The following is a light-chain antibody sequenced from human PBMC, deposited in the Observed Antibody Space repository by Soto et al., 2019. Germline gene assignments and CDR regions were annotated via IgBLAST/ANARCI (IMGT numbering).Light chain of an antibody. CDR1: SSDIGAYNY. Sequence: QSVLTQPASVSGSPGQSITISCTGTSSDIGAYNYVSWYQQHPGKAPKLLIYDVNNRPSGVSNRFSGSKSGTTASLTISGLQAEDEADYHCSSYASSSTLVVFGGGTKLTVL. J-gene: IGLJ3*02. V-gene: IGLV2-14*03. CDR3: SSYASSSTLVV. CDR2: DVN.